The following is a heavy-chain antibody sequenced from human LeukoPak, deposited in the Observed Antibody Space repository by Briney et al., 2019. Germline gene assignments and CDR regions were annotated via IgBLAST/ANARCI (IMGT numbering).Heavy chain of an antibody. V-gene: IGHV3-48*01. J-gene: IGHJ5*02. CDR3: ARGWGNWNRNWFDP. CDR1: GFTFSSYS. CDR2: ISSSSSTI. Sequence: GGSLRLSCAASGFTFSSYSMNWVRQVPGKGLEWVSYISSSSSTIYYADSVKGRFTISRDNAKNSLYLQMNSLRAEDTAVYYCARGWGNWNRNWFDPWGQGTLVTVSS. D-gene: IGHD1/OR15-1a*01.